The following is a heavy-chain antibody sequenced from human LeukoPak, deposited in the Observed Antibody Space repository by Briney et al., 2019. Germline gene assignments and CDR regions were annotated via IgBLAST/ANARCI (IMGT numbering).Heavy chain of an antibody. D-gene: IGHD3-10*01. CDR3: ARAGRRFGELKLSRWFDP. J-gene: IGHJ5*02. V-gene: IGHV3-48*03. Sequence: GGPLTLLCAVSGFPFCIYDMHCPRQAPGKGVEGVSYISSSGRTIYYEDSVKGRFTISRDNAKKSLYLQMNSLRAEDTAVYYCARAGRRFGELKLSRWFDPWGQGTLVTVSS. CDR2: ISSSGRTI. CDR1: GFPFCIYD.